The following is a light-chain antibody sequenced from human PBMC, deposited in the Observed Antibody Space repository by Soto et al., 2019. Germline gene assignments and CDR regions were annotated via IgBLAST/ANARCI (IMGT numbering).Light chain of an antibody. CDR2: AAS. J-gene: IGKJ1*01. Sequence: DIQMTQSPSSLSASVGDRVIITCRASQSISSFLNWYQQKPGKALKVLIYAASSLQRGVPSRFSGSGSGTDFTLTISSLQPDDFATYYCQQSYTTLGTFGQGTKVDIK. CDR3: QQSYTTLGT. V-gene: IGKV1-39*01. CDR1: QSISSF.